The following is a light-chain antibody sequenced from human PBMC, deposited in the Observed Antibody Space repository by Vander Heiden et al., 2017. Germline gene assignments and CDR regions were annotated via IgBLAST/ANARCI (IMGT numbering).Light chain of an antibody. CDR2: GAA. Sequence: EIVMTQSPATLSVSPGQRATLSCRASQSVSSNLHWFPQNPGQARRLLIYGAASRAAGIPARCIGSGSGTAFTLTIISLQSEDFAVYYCQQYNNWSPWTFGQGTKVEIK. CDR1: QSVSSN. J-gene: IGKJ1*01. CDR3: QQYNNWSPWT. V-gene: IGKV3-15*01.